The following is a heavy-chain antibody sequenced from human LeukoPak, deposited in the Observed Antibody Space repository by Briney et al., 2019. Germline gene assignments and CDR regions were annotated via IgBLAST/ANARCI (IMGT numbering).Heavy chain of an antibody. CDR2: IRYDGSNK. Sequence: GGSLRLSCAASGFTFSSYGMHWVRQAPGKGLEWVAFIRYDGSNKYYADSVKGRFTISRDNSKNSLYLQMNSLRAEDTAVYYCAKDVRGWPEGGAFDIWGQGTMVTVSS. D-gene: IGHD3-10*02. V-gene: IGHV3-30*02. CDR3: AKDVRGWPEGGAFDI. J-gene: IGHJ3*02. CDR1: GFTFSSYG.